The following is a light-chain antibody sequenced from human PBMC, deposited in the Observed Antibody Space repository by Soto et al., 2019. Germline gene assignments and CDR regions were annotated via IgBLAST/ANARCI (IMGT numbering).Light chain of an antibody. Sequence: QSALAQPPSGSGSPGQSVTICCTGTSSDVGAYNYVSWYQQHRGKAPKLIIYDVSQRPSGIPDRFSGSKSGNTASLTVSGLQAEDEAVYYCNSFAGSAHVVFGGGTKLTVL. CDR2: DVS. J-gene: IGLJ2*01. V-gene: IGLV2-8*01. CDR3: NSFAGSAHVV. CDR1: SSDVGAYNY.